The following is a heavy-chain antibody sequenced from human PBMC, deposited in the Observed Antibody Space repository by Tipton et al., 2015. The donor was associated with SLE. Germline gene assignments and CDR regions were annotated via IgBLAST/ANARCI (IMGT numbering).Heavy chain of an antibody. D-gene: IGHD2-21*02. Sequence: TLSLTCSVSGGSISSNYWIWIRQPPGKGLEWIGYISYGGGTNYNPSLKSRVTISVDPAKNQFSLRLTSVTAADTAMYYCARGMVTWRGAILGGDVGGQGTTVNVSS. J-gene: IGHJ6*02. CDR3: ARGMVTWRGAILGGDV. V-gene: IGHV4-59*08. CDR1: GGSISSNY. CDR2: ISYGGGT.